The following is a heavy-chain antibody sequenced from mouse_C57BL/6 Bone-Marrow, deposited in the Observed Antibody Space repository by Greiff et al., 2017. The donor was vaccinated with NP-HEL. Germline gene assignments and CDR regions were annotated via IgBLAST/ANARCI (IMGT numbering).Heavy chain of an antibody. D-gene: IGHD2-3*01. CDR3: ASIYDGYLCAY. CDR2: IHPNSGST. CDR1: GYTFTSYW. V-gene: IGHV1-64*01. Sequence: VQLQQPGAELVKPGASVKLSCKASGYTFTSYWMHWVKQRPGQGLEWIGMIHPNSGSTNYNEKFKSKATLTVDKSSSTAYMQLSSLTSEDSAVYYCASIYDGYLCAYWGQGTLVTVSA. J-gene: IGHJ3*01.